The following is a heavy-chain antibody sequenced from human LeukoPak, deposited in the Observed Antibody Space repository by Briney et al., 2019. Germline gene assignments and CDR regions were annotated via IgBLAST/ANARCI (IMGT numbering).Heavy chain of an antibody. Sequence: GSLRLSCAASGFTFSGYWMSWIRQPPGKGLEWIGEINHSGSTNYNPSLKSRVTISVDTSKNQFSLKLSSVTAADTAVYYCARGNSRITIFGVVSWPYFDYWGQGTLVTVSS. J-gene: IGHJ4*02. D-gene: IGHD3-3*01. CDR3: ARGNSRITIFGVVSWPYFDY. CDR1: GFTFSGYW. CDR2: INHSGST. V-gene: IGHV4-34*01.